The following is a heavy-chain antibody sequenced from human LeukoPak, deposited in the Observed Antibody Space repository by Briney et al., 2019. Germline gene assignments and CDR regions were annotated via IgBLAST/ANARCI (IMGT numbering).Heavy chain of an antibody. Sequence: GGSLRLSCAASGFTFSDYYMSWIRQAPGKGLEWVANIKQDGSEKYYVDSVKGRFTISRDNAKNSLFLQMNSLRAEDTAVYYCTREQDREASATVVGDYWGQGTLVTVSS. CDR2: IKQDGSEK. J-gene: IGHJ4*02. V-gene: IGHV3-7*01. D-gene: IGHD4-23*01. CDR3: TREQDREASATVVGDY. CDR1: GFTFSDYY.